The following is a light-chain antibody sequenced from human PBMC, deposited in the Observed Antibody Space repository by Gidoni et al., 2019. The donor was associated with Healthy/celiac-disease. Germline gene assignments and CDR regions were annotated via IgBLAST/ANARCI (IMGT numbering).Light chain of an antibody. CDR3: QQYDNLPRT. Sequence: IQMTQSPSSLSASVGDRVTLTCKASQDISNYLNWYQQKPGKAPKLLIYDASNLETGVPSRFSGSGSGTDFTLTISSLQPEDIAIYYCQQYDNLPRTFGQGTKVEIK. CDR1: QDISNY. J-gene: IGKJ1*01. V-gene: IGKV1-33*01. CDR2: DAS.